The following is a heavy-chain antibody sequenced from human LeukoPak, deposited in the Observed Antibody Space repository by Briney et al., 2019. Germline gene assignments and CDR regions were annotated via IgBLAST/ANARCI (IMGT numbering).Heavy chain of an antibody. Sequence: PGGSLRLSCVTSGFIFSDHYMDWVRQTPGKGLEWVGRARDKANGYTTEYAASVKGRFTISRDDSQNSLYLQMTSLKTEDTAVYYWGRPPPRAYWYFDFWGRGTLVTVSS. CDR1: GFIFSDHY. V-gene: IGHV3-72*01. CDR2: ARDKANGYTT. J-gene: IGHJ2*01. CDR3: GRPPPRAYWYFDF.